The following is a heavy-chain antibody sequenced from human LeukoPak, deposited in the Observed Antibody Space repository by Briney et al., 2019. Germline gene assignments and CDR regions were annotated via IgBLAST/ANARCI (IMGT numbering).Heavy chain of an antibody. J-gene: IGHJ4*02. CDR1: GFTFRSYW. CDR3: TRGQQLVGD. D-gene: IGHD6-13*01. Sequence: GGSLRLSCAASGFTFRSYWMHWVRQALGKGLVWVSRINSDGSTTNYADSVKGRFTISRDNAKNTLYLQMNSLRVEDTAVYYCTRGQQLVGDWGQGTLVTVSS. CDR2: INSDGSTT. V-gene: IGHV3-74*01.